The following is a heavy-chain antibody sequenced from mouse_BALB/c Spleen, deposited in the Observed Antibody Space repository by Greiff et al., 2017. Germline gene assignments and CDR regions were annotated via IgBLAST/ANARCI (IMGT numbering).Heavy chain of an antibody. CDR2: ISSGSSTI. D-gene: IGHD2-1*01. J-gene: IGHJ4*01. V-gene: IGHV5-17*02. CDR1: GFTFSSFG. Sequence: EVKLVESGGGLVQPGGSRKLSCAASGFTFSSFGMHWVRQAPEKGLEWVAYISSGSSTIYYADTVKGRFTISRDNPKNTLFLQMTSLRSEDTAMYYCTRSYGNYGAMDYWGQGTSVTVSS. CDR3: TRSYGNYGAMDY.